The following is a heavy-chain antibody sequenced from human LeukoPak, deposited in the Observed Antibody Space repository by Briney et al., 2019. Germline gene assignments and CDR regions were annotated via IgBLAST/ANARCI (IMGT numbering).Heavy chain of an antibody. V-gene: IGHV1-3*01. J-gene: IGHJ5*02. CDR2: INAGDGST. D-gene: IGHD1-26*01. CDR1: GYIFTSYV. CDR3: ARGTGDLAP. Sequence: ASVKVSCKASGYIFTSYVMHWVRQAPGQRLEWMGWINAGDGSTKYSQDLQGRVTITRDTSASTVYMELSSLRSEDTAVYYCARGTGDLAPWGQGTLVTVSS.